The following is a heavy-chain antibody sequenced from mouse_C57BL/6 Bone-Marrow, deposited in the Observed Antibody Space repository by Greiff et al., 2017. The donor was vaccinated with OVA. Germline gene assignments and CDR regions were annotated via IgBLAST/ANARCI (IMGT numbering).Heavy chain of an antibody. CDR1: GYTFTSYW. Sequence: QVQLQQPGAELVKPGASVKLSCKASGYTFTSYWMHWVKQRPGQGLEWIGMIHPNSGSTNYNEKFKSKATLTVDKSSSAAYMQLSSLTSEDSAVYYCASGGWLYYFDYWGQGTTLTVSS. CDR2: IHPNSGST. J-gene: IGHJ2*01. CDR3: ASGGWLYYFDY. D-gene: IGHD3-3*01. V-gene: IGHV1-64*01.